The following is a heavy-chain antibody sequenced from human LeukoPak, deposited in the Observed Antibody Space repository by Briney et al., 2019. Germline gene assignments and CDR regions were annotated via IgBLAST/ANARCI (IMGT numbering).Heavy chain of an antibody. CDR2: IYYSRST. J-gene: IGHJ4*02. D-gene: IGHD3-10*01. CDR3: ARRYYYGSGTFDY. CDR1: GGSISSGGYY. Sequence: SETLSLTCTVSGGSISSGGYYWSWLRHQPGKGLEWIGYIYYSRSTYYNPSLKSRVTISVDTSKNQFSLKLSSVTAADTAVYYCARRYYYGSGTFDYWGQGTLVTVSS. V-gene: IGHV4-31*03.